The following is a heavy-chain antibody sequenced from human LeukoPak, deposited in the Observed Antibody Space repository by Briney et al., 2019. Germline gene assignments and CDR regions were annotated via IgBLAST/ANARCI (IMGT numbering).Heavy chain of an antibody. CDR3: ARDRSIAVALGWFDP. V-gene: IGHV1-46*01. J-gene: IGHJ5*02. CDR2: INPSGGST. Sequence: ASVKVSCKASGYTFTSYYMHWVRQAPGQGLEWMGIINPSGGSTSYAQKFQGRVTMTRDMSTSTAYMELRSLRSDDTAVYYCARDRSIAVALGWFDPWGQGTLVTVSS. D-gene: IGHD6-19*01. CDR1: GYTFTSYY.